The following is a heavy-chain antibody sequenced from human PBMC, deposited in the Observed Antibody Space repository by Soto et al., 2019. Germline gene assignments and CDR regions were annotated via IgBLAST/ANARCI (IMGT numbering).Heavy chain of an antibody. D-gene: IGHD3-3*01. V-gene: IGHV1-18*01. CDR2: ISAYNGNT. CDR1: GYTFTSYG. Sequence: QFQLVQSGAEVKKPGASVKVSCKASGYTFTSYGISWVRQAPGQGLAWMGWISAYNGNTNYAQKLQGRVTMTTDTSTSKAYMEVRSLRPDDTAVYDCARDRGVKYTAANNNWFDPWGQGTLVTVSS. CDR3: ARDRGVKYTAANNNWFDP. J-gene: IGHJ5*02.